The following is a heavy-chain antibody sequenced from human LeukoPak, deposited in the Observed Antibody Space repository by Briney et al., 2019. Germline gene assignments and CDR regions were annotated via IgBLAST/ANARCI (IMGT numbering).Heavy chain of an antibody. Sequence: PGGSLRLSCAVSGFTFSIYGMTWVRQAPGKGLEWVSTISGTDGFTISTYYADSVKGRFTISRDNSANTLYLQMNSLRVDDTAVYYCVKDRRYAGNSALSWSDPWSQGTLVTVSS. CDR3: VKDRRYAGNSALSWSDP. D-gene: IGHD4-23*01. V-gene: IGHV3-23*01. CDR1: GFTFSIYG. J-gene: IGHJ5*02. CDR2: ISGTDGFTIST.